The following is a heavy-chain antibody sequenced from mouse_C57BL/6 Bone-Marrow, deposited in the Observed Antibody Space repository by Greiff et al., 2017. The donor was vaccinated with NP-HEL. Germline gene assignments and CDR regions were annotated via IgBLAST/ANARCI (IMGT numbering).Heavy chain of an antibody. CDR1: GYTFTSYT. CDR2: INPSSGYT. V-gene: IGHV1-4*01. D-gene: IGHD2-2*01. CDR3: ARFLVTTKRYALDY. J-gene: IGHJ4*01. Sequence: QVQLKESGADLARPGASVTMSCKASGYTFTSYTMHWVKQRPGQGREWIGYINPSSGYTKYNQTFKNKATLTADKSSSTAYMQLSSLTSEDSAVYYVARFLVTTKRYALDYWGQGTSVTVSS.